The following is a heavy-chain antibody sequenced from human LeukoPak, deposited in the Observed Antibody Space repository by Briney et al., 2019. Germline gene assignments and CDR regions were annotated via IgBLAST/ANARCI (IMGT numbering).Heavy chain of an antibody. CDR3: AKEDGGSYYDYLDD. V-gene: IGHV3-21*01. Sequence: PGGSLRLSCAASGFTLSSLAMHWVRQAPGKGLEWVSSSGTRSGTKYYADSVMGRFTISRDNSKNTLSLQMNGLRPEDTAVYYCAKEDGGSYYDYLDDWGQGTLVTVSS. CDR2: SGTRSGTK. D-gene: IGHD1-26*01. J-gene: IGHJ4*02. CDR1: GFTLSSLA.